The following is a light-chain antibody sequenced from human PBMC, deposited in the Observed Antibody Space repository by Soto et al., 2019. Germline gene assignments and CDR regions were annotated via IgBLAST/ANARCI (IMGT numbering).Light chain of an antibody. CDR3: CSYAGSYTYV. V-gene: IGLV4-69*01. CDR1: SGHDSYA. Sequence: QLVLTQSPSASASLGASVKLTCTLSSGHDSYAIAWHQQQPEKGPRYLMKLNSDGSHIKGDGIPDRFSGSSSGTDRYLTISSLQSEDEADYYCCSYAGSYTYVFGTGTKVTVL. CDR2: LNSDGSH. J-gene: IGLJ1*01.